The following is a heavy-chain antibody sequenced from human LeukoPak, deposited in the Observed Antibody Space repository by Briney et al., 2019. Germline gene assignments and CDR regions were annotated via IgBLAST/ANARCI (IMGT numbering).Heavy chain of an antibody. J-gene: IGHJ3*02. CDR1: GFTFSDYY. CDR2: ISSSGSTI. Sequence: GGSLRLSCAASGFTFSDYYMSWIRQAPGKGLEWVSYISSSGSTIYYADSVKGRFTISRDNAKNSLYLQMNSLRAEDTDVYYCASSREAEDAFDIWGQGTMVTVSS. CDR3: ASSREAEDAFDI. V-gene: IGHV3-11*04. D-gene: IGHD6-13*01.